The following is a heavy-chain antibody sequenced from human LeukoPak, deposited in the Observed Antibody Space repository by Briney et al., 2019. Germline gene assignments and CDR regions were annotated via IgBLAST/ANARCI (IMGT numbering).Heavy chain of an antibody. CDR1: GFTVTSNY. D-gene: IGHD4-23*01. CDR3: AGDYGANRRAFDI. CDR2: IYSGGRT. J-gene: IGHJ3*02. V-gene: IGHV3-53*01. Sequence: GGSLRLSCAVSGFTVTSNYMTWVRQAPGEGLEWVAVIYSGGRTYYADSVKGRFTISRDNSKNTLFLQMNSLRAGDTAVYYCAGDYGANRRAFDIWGQGTMVTVSS.